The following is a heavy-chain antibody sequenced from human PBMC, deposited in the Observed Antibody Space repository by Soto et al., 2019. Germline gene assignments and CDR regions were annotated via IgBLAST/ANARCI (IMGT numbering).Heavy chain of an antibody. J-gene: IGHJ3*02. V-gene: IGHV3-30*18. Sequence: PGGSLRLSCAASGFTFSSYGMHWVRQAPGKGLEWVAVISYDGSNKYYADSVKGRFTISRDNSKNTLHLQMNSLRAEDTAVYYCAKDQGYYYDSSGAFDIWGQGTMVTVSS. CDR2: ISYDGSNK. CDR1: GFTFSSYG. D-gene: IGHD3-22*01. CDR3: AKDQGYYYDSSGAFDI.